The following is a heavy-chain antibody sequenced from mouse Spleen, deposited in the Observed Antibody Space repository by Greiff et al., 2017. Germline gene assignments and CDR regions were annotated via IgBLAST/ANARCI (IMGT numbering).Heavy chain of an antibody. CDR1: GFTFSSYA. CDR2: ISSGGGNT. J-gene: IGHJ3*01. Sequence: EVKLMESGGGLVKLGGSLKLSCAASGFTFSSYAMSWVRQTPEKRLEWVATISSGGGNTYYPDSVKGRFTISRDNAKNTLYLQMSSLKSEDTAMYYCARSYGSSYFAYWGQGTLVTVSA. D-gene: IGHD1-1*01. V-gene: IGHV5-9*04. CDR3: ARSYGSSYFAY.